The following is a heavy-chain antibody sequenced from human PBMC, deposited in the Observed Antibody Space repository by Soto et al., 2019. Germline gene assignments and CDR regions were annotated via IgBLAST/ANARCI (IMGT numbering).Heavy chain of an antibody. J-gene: IGHJ1*01. CDR3: AREFGDYVGEEYFQH. CDR1: GFTFSSYW. V-gene: IGHV3-74*01. Sequence: EVQLVESGGGLVQPGGSLRLSCAASGFTFSSYWMHWVRQAPGKGLVWVSRINADGSSTSYADSVKGRFTISRDNAKNTLYLYMSSLRAEDTAMYYCAREFGDYVGEEYFQHWGRGTLVTVSS. CDR2: INADGSST. D-gene: IGHD4-17*01.